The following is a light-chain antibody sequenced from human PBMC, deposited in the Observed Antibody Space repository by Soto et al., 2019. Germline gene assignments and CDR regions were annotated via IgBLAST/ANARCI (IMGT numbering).Light chain of an antibody. V-gene: IGLV1-47*01. J-gene: IGLJ3*02. CDR3: ATWGGSLSGWV. CDR2: KNN. CDR1: SSNIGRNY. Sequence: QSVLTQPPSASGTPGQRVTISCSGSSSNIGRNYVYWYQQFPGTAPKLLIYKNNQRPSGVPDRFSGSKSGTSASLAISGLRSEDEADFYCATWGGSLSGWVFGGGTKVTVL.